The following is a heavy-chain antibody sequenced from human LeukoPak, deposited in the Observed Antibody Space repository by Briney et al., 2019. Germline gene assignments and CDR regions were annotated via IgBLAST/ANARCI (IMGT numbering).Heavy chain of an antibody. V-gene: IGHV4-59*02. CDR3: ARGLPGYSGGDDAFDI. D-gene: IGHD6-19*01. Sequence: SETLSLTCTVSGGSVTGYYWTWIRQPPGKGLEWIGYIYYSGDTNYNPSLKSRVTISVDTSKNQFSLKLSSVTAADTALYYCARGLPGYSGGDDAFDICGQGTVVIVS. CDR2: IYYSGDT. J-gene: IGHJ3*02. CDR1: GGSVTGYY.